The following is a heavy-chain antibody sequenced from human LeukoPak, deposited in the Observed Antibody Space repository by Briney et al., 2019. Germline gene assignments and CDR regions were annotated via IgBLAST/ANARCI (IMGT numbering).Heavy chain of an antibody. CDR2: ISGGGGST. D-gene: IGHD6-19*01. J-gene: IGHJ4*02. CDR3: AKEAHIQWLVRGHTPGYFDY. V-gene: IGHV3-23*01. Sequence: PGGSLRLSRAASGFTFSSYAMSWVRQAPGKGLEWVSAISGGGGSTYYADSVKGRFTISRDNSKNTLYLQMNSLRAEDTAVYYCAKEAHIQWLVRGHTPGYFDYWGQGTLVTVSS. CDR1: GFTFSSYA.